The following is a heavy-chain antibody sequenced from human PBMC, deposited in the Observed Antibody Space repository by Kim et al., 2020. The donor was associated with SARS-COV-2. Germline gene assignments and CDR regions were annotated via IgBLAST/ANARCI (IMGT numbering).Heavy chain of an antibody. V-gene: IGHV4-59*11. D-gene: IGHD2-2*01. CDR1: GGTINNHY. J-gene: IGHJ5*02. CDR3: ARGGSSWYDT. Sequence: SETLSLICNVSGGTINNHYWTWIRQPPGRTLEWIGYIHNDGSTKYNHSLQSRVSISINTSKHQFSLQLRPMTAADTADYYCARGGSSWYDTWGQGTLVT. CDR2: IHNDGST.